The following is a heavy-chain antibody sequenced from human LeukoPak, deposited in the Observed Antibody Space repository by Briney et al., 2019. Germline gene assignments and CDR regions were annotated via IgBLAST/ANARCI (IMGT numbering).Heavy chain of an antibody. CDR3: ARGRTVGPARGTLDS. Sequence: ASVKVSCKASGYTFTSYGISWVRQAPGQGLEWMGWISAYNGNTNYAQKLQGRVTMTTDTSTTTAYLDLNTLMSEDTAVYFCARGRTVGPARGTLDSWGQGTQVIVSS. CDR2: ISAYNGNT. J-gene: IGHJ5*01. CDR1: GYTFTSYG. V-gene: IGHV1-18*01. D-gene: IGHD1-26*01.